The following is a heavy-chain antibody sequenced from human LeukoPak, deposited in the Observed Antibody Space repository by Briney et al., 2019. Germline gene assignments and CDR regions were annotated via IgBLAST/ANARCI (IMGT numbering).Heavy chain of an antibody. J-gene: IGHJ6*02. CDR1: GGSFSGYY. CDR3: ATVVGRYGMDV. Sequence: SETLSLTCAVYGGSFSGYYWSWIRQPPGKGLEWIGEINHSGSTNYNPSLKSRVTISVDTSKNRFSLKLSSVTAADTAVYYCATVVGRYGMDVWGQGTTVTVSS. D-gene: IGHD2-2*01. CDR2: INHSGST. V-gene: IGHV4-34*01.